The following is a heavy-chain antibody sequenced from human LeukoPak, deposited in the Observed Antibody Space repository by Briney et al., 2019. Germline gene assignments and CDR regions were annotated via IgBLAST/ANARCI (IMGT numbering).Heavy chain of an antibody. CDR3: ARGNTGIGGIAAAVFDY. D-gene: IGHD6-13*01. J-gene: IGHJ4*02. V-gene: IGHV3-23*01. CDR1: GFTFSSYA. Sequence: GGSLRLSCAASGFTFSSYAMSWVRQAPGKGLEWVSAISGSGGSTYYADSVKGRFTISRDNSKNTLYLQMNSLRAEDTAVYYCARGNTGIGGIAAAVFDYWGQGTLVTVSS. CDR2: ISGSGGST.